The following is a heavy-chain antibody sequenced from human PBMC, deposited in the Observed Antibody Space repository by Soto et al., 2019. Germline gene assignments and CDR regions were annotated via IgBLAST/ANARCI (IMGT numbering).Heavy chain of an antibody. D-gene: IGHD5-18*01. CDR2: INHSGST. CDR1: GGSFSGYY. Sequence: SETLSLTCAVYGGSFSGYYWSWIRQPPGKGLEWIGEINHSGSTNYNPSLKSRVTISVDTSKNQFSLKLSSVTAADAAVYYCARAGGLWSYYYYYGMDVWGQGTTVTVSS. J-gene: IGHJ6*02. CDR3: ARAGGLWSYYYYYGMDV. V-gene: IGHV4-34*01.